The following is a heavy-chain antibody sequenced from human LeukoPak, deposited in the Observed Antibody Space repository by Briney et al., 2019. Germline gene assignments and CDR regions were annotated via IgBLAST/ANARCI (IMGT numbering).Heavy chain of an antibody. D-gene: IGHD4-17*01. V-gene: IGHV1-69*13. CDR3: AKMLGVYGDPNWFDP. CDR2: IIPIFGTA. J-gene: IGHJ5*02. Sequence: GASVKVSCKASGGTFSSYAISWVRQAPGQGLEWMGGIIPIFGTANYAQKFQGRDTITADESTSTAYMELSSLRSEDTAVYYCAKMLGVYGDPNWFDPWGQGTLVTVSS. CDR1: GGTFSSYA.